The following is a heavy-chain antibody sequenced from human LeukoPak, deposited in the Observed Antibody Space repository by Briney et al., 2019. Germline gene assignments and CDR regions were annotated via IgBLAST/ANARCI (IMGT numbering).Heavy chain of an antibody. J-gene: IGHJ4*02. CDR1: GVTFTSYA. D-gene: IGHD3-22*01. CDR2: IIPIFGTA. CDR3: ASATAPTYYYDSSGYVHFAY. Sequence: SVKVSCNAAGVTFTSYAISWVRQAPGQGLEWMGGIIPIFGTANDAQKFQGRVTITADESTSTAYMELSSLRSEDTAVYYCASATAPTYYYDSSGYVHFAYWGQGTLVTVSS. V-gene: IGHV1-69*01.